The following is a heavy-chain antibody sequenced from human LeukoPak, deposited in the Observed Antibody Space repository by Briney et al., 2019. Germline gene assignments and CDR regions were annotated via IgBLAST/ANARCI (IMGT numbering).Heavy chain of an antibody. CDR2: ISSDGSNE. V-gene: IGHV3-30*18. CDR3: AKRPSDYGDYVTHFDY. CDR1: GFTFSDFG. J-gene: IGHJ4*02. D-gene: IGHD4-17*01. Sequence: GGSLRLSCAASGFTFSDFGMHWVRQTPGKGLEWVAVISSDGSNEYYADSVKGRSTISRDNSKDTLYLQMNSLRDEDTAVYYCAKRPSDYGDYVTHFDYWGQGTLVTVSS.